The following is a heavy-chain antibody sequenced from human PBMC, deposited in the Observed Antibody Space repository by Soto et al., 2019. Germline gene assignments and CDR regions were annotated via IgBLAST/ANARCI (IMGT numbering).Heavy chain of an antibody. CDR2: IRAYDGRT. Sequence: ASVKAFCEADGHTFYIYGINWVRQAPGQGLDLMGWIRAYDGRTTYAEKFQGRVTMTTDASTSTAYMELRSLRSDDTAVYYCARGPHEYWTSYWFVPWGQGTLLTVSS. J-gene: IGHJ5*02. D-gene: IGHD3-3*01. CDR3: ARGPHEYWTSYWFVP. V-gene: IGHV1-18*01. CDR1: GHTFYIYG.